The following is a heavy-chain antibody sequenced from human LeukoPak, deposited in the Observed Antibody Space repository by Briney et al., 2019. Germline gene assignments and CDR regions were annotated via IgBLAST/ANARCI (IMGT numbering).Heavy chain of an antibody. Sequence: PGGSLRPSCAASGFTFSSYWMHWVRQAPGKGLVWVSRINRDGSSTSYADSVKGRFTISRDNAKNTLYLQMNSLRAEDTAIYYCARDHSSSWYNFDYWGKGTLVTVSS. V-gene: IGHV3-74*01. CDR3: ARDHSSSWYNFDY. CDR1: GFTFSSYW. D-gene: IGHD6-13*01. CDR2: INRDGSST. J-gene: IGHJ4*02.